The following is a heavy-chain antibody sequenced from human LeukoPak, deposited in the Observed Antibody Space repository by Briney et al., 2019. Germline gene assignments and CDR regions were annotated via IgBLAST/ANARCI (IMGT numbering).Heavy chain of an antibody. Sequence: SETLSLTCAVYGGSFNGYYWSWIRQPPGKGLEWIGEINHSGSTNCNPSHKSRVTISVDTSNSQFCLKLSSMTAADTAVHYCARRTNSSGDYHFDYWGQGRLVTVSS. CDR2: INHSGST. CDR1: GGSFNGYY. D-gene: IGHD3-22*01. CDR3: ARRTNSSGDYHFDY. V-gene: IGHV4-34*01. J-gene: IGHJ4*02.